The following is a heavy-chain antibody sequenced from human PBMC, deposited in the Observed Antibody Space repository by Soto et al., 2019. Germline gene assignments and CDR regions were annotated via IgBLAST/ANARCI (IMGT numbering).Heavy chain of an antibody. J-gene: IGHJ5*02. Sequence: PSETLSLTCTVSGGSISSYYWSWIRQPPGKGLEWIGYIYYSGSTNYNPSLKSRVTISVDTSKNQFSLKLSSVTAADTAVYYCARDSLLWFGESWFDPWGQGTLVTVSS. CDR1: GGSISSYY. CDR3: ARDSLLWFGESWFDP. CDR2: IYYSGST. D-gene: IGHD3-10*01. V-gene: IGHV4-59*01.